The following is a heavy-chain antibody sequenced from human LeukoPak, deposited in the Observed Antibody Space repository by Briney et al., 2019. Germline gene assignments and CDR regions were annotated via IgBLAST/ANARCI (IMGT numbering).Heavy chain of an antibody. D-gene: IGHD5-12*01. CDR1: GFTFSSTS. Sequence: GGSLRLSCAASGFTFSSTSMSWVRQAPGKGLEWVAVTVGGGDGTYYADSVKGRFTISRDNSNNTLYLQMNSLRAEDTAVYYCAKRLEVVATTIDYWGQGTLVTVSS. CDR3: AKRLEVVATTIDY. J-gene: IGHJ4*02. V-gene: IGHV3-23*01. CDR2: TVGGGDGT.